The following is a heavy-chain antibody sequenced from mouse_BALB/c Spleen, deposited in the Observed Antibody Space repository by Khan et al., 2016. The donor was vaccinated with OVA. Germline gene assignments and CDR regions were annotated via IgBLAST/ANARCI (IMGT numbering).Heavy chain of an antibody. CDR3: ARDRAYYWNDSRFAY. J-gene: IGHJ3*01. Sequence: QVQLKQSGAELARPGASVKMSCKTSGYTFTDYTIHWVKQRPGQGLEWIGYINPSSGYTNYNQKFKDKATLTADKSSSTAYMQLSSLTSEDSAVYLCARDRAYYWNDSRFAYWGQGTLVTVSA. CDR2: INPSSGYT. V-gene: IGHV1-4*01. D-gene: IGHD2-14*01. CDR1: GYTFTDYT.